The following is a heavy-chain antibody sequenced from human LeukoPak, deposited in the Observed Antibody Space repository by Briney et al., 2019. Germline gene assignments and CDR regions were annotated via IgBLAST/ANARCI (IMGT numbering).Heavy chain of an antibody. V-gene: IGHV4-39*01. J-gene: IGHJ4*02. D-gene: IGHD5-12*01. CDR3: ERQRGGYDPLDY. Sequence: PSETLSLTCTVSGGSISGSTYYWGWIRQPPGKGLEWIGSIYDSGSTSYNPSLKSRTTMSVDTSKNQFSLIVTSVTAADTAVYYCERQRGGYDPLDYWGQGTLVSVSS. CDR2: IYDSGST. CDR1: GGSISGSTYY.